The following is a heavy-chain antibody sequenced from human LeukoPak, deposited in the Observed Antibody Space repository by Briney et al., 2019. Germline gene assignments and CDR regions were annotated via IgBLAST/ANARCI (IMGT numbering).Heavy chain of an antibody. J-gene: IGHJ3*02. D-gene: IGHD6-19*01. CDR1: GGSISSSSSY. CDR3: ASRKQWLVRGAFDI. Sequence: SETLSLTCTVSGGSISSSSSYWGWIRQPPGKGLECIGYIYYSGSTNYNPSLKSRVTISVDTSKNQFTLKLSSVTAADTAVYYCASRKQWLVRGAFDIWGQGTMVTVSS. V-gene: IGHV4-61*05. CDR2: IYYSGST.